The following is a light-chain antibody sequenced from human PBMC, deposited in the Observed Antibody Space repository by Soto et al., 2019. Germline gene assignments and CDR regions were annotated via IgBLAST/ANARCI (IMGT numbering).Light chain of an antibody. CDR1: QSVSIY. J-gene: IGKJ5*01. CDR3: QQRSNWRLIT. V-gene: IGKV3-11*01. Sequence: EIVLTQSPATLSLSPGERATLSCRASQSVSIYLAWYQQKPGQPPRLLIYDASNRATGIPARFSGSGSGTDFTLTISGLEPEDFAVYYCQQRSNWRLITFGQGTRLDIK. CDR2: DAS.